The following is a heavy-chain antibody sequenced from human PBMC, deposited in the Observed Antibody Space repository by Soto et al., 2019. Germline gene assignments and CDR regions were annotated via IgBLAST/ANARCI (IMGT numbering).Heavy chain of an antibody. CDR1: GFTFSSHG. D-gene: IGHD2-21*01. V-gene: IGHV3-30*18. CDR2: ISYDGSNK. Sequence: VQLVESGGGVVQPGRSLRLSCAASGFTFSSHGLHWVRQAPSRGLEWVAVISYDGSNKQYGDSVKGRFTISRDNSQNTLYLQMNSLRAEDTAVYYCVKDRRTEAYGMEVWGQGTTVTVSS. J-gene: IGHJ6*02. CDR3: VKDRRTEAYGMEV.